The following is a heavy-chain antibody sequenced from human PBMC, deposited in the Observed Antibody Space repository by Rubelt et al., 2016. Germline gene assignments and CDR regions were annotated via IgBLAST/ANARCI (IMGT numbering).Heavy chain of an antibody. D-gene: IGHD6-13*01. V-gene: IGHV4-59*01. J-gene: IGHJ6*02. CDR2: IYSSGST. CDR3: ARHSNEYRFGKDV. Sequence: QVQLQESGPGLVKPSETLSLTCTVSGGPISHYYWNWIRQPPGKGLEWIGYIYSSGSTNYNPSLKRPVTIAVDTPKNQFSLRLTSVTAADTAVYYCARHSNEYRFGKDVWGQGTTVTVSS. CDR1: GGPISHYY.